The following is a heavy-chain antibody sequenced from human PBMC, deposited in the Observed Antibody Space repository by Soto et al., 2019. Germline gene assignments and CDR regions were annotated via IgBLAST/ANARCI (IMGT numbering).Heavy chain of an antibody. D-gene: IGHD5-12*01. J-gene: IGHJ4*02. Sequence: GGSLRLSRAASGFSFRSDRMHWVRQAPGKGLVWASCINSDGSRAAYGDSVKGRFTISRDNAKNTLFLQMNSLRAEDTAVYYCAIYGYDYDSGQFASWGQGTLVPVSA. CDR1: GFSFRSDR. CDR2: INSDGSRA. CDR3: AIYGYDYDSGQFAS. V-gene: IGHV3-74*01.